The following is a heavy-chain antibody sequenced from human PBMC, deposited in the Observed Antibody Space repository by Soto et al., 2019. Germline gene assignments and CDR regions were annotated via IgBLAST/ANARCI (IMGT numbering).Heavy chain of an antibody. CDR3: ARENILLAASGKRDFDY. CDR2: MSTSGGS. J-gene: IGHJ4*02. D-gene: IGHD6-13*01. Sequence: QVQLQESGPGLVQPSETLSLTCTVSNVSISTYYWTWIRQPAGKGLGWIGRMSTSGGSNYNPSLKGRVTMSVDTSKNQVSLNLTSVTAADTAVYYCARENILLAASGKRDFDYWGQGTLVTVSS. V-gene: IGHV4-4*07. CDR1: NVSISTYY.